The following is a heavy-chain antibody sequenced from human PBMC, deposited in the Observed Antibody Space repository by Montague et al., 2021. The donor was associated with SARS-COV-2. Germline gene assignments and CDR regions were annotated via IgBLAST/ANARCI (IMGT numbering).Heavy chain of an antibody. D-gene: IGHD3-16*01. V-gene: IGHV4-59*08. CDR2: YCYS. CDR1: GGFITDNYY. Sequence: SETLSLTCTVTGGFITDNYYCSWLRPSPGKVLGWGGLYCYSDFNPSPWVHVPISVDPYRTQFSLKLTSVTAADTAAYYCAAYSVGLGGRGYWGQGTLVTVSS. J-gene: IGHJ4*02. CDR3: AAYSVGLGGRGY.